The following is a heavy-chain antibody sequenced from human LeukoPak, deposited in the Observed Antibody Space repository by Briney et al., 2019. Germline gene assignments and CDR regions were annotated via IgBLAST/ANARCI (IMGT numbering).Heavy chain of an antibody. D-gene: IGHD3-10*01. J-gene: IGHJ6*02. CDR2: IKQDGSEK. CDR3: ARNLRPGSSYGYYYGMDV. CDR1: GITFSSHW. V-gene: IGHV3-7*01. Sequence: GGSLRLSCAASGITFSSHWMTWVRQAAGRGLEWVANIKQDGSEKYYVDSVKGRFTISRDNAKNSLYLQMNSLRAEDTAVYYCARNLRPGSSYGYYYGMDVWGQGTTVTVSS.